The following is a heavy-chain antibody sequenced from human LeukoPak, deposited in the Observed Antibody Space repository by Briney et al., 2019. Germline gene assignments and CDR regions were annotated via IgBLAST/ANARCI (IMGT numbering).Heavy chain of an antibody. CDR1: GFTFSSYA. CDR2: ISGSGGST. CDR3: AKEEYPMVMYDAFDI. V-gene: IGHV3-23*01. Sequence: GESLRLSCAASGFTFSSYAMSWVRQAPGKGLEWVSAISGSGGSTYYADSVKGRFTISRDNSKNTPYLQMNSLRAEDTAVYYCAKEEYPMVMYDAFDIWGQGTMVTVSS. D-gene: IGHD5-18*01. J-gene: IGHJ3*02.